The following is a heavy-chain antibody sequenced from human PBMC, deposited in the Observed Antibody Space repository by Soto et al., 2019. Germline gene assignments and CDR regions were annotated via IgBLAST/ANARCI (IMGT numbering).Heavy chain of an antibody. V-gene: IGHV1-18*01. J-gene: IGHJ4*02. CDR2: IHVYNGNT. CDR3: ASAIPGGYGHTVLDY. CDR1: GYTFINYG. D-gene: IGHD5-18*01. Sequence: QVQLMQSGAEVKRLGASVKVSCKASGYTFINYGITWVRQVPGQGLEWMGWIHVYNGNTNYAQKFQGRVTVTPDICTTAGDMDRRSLRFDDTAVYYCASAIPGGYGHTVLDYWGQGTLVTVSS.